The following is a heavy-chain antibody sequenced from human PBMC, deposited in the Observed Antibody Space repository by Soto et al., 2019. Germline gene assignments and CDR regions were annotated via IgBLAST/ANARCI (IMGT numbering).Heavy chain of an antibody. J-gene: IGHJ4*02. V-gene: IGHV1-3*01. CDR3: ARRNVYGSGSYSFDY. CDR2: INAAIGNT. CDR1: GYTFTNYA. Sequence: QVQLVQSGAEVKKPGASVKVSCKASGYTFTNYAMHWVRQAPGQRLEWMGWINAAIGNTKYSQKFQGSVTITRDTSANTAYMELSSLRSEDTAVYYGARRNVYGSGSYSFDYWGQGTLVTVSS. D-gene: IGHD3-10*01.